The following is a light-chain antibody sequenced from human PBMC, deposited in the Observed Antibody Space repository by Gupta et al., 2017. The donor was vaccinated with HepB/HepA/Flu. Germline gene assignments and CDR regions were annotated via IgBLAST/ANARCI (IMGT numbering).Light chain of an antibody. CDR2: DAS. CDR1: QSVRRN. V-gene: IGKV3-15*01. Sequence: EIVMTQSPAILSVSPGERATLSCRTSQSVRRNLAWYQQKPGQSPRLLIYDASTRATGVPGRFSGSGYGTDFTLTINSRRSEDFALYYCQQYNNWPPGTFGQGTKVEIK. J-gene: IGKJ1*01. CDR3: QQYNNWPPGT.